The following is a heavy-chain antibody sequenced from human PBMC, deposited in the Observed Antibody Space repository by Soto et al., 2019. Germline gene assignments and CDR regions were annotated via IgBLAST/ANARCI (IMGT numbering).Heavy chain of an antibody. Sequence: GESLKISCKGSGYSFTSYWISWVRQMPGKGLEWMGRIDPSDSYTNYSPSFQGHVTISADKSISTAYLQWSSLKASDTAMYYCASSSDIVVVPAAFGIWGQGTMVTVSS. CDR3: ASSSDIVVVPAAFGI. D-gene: IGHD2-2*01. V-gene: IGHV5-10-1*01. CDR1: GYSFTSYW. CDR2: IDPSDSYT. J-gene: IGHJ3*02.